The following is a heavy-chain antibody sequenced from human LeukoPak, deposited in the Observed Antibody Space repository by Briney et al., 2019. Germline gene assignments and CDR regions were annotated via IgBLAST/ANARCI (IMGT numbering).Heavy chain of an antibody. V-gene: IGHV1-46*01. CDR3: ARDLEAGTYTFDI. Sequence: ASGKVSCKASGYTFTSYYMHWVRQAPGQGLEWMGIINPSGGSTSYAQKFQGRVTMTRDTSTSTVYMELSSLRSEDTAVYYCARDLEAGTYTFDIWGQGTMVTVSP. D-gene: IGHD1-7*01. CDR2: INPSGGST. J-gene: IGHJ3*02. CDR1: GYTFTSYY.